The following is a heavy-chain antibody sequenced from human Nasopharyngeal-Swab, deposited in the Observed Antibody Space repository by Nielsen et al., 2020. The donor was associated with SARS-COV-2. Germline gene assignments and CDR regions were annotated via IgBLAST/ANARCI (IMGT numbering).Heavy chain of an antibody. CDR1: GFTFSDYY. Sequence: GGSLRLSCAASGFTFSDYYMSWIRQAPGKGLEWVSYISSSSSYTTYADSVKGRFTISRDNAKNSLYLQMNSLRAEDTAVYYCACGLTRYYFDYWGQGTLVTVSS. CDR3: ACGLTRYYFDY. V-gene: IGHV3-11*03. CDR2: ISSSSSYT. J-gene: IGHJ4*02. D-gene: IGHD6-25*01.